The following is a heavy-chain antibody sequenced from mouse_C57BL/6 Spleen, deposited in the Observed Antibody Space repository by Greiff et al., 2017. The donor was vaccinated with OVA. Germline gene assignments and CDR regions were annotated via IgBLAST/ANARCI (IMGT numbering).Heavy chain of an antibody. CDR1: GFSLTSSG. D-gene: IGHD1-1*01. Sequence: VQLQQSGPGLVQPSQSLYITCTVSGFSLTSSGVHWVRQSPGKGLEWRGVIWSGGSTDYNAAFISRLSISKDNSKSQVFFKMNSLQADDTAIYYCARKRITTVADYAMDYWGQGTSVTFSS. V-gene: IGHV2-2*01. J-gene: IGHJ4*01. CDR2: IWSGGST. CDR3: ARKRITTVADYAMDY.